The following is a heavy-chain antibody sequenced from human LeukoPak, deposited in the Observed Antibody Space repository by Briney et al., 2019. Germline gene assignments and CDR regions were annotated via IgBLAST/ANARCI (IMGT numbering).Heavy chain of an antibody. Sequence: GGPLRLSCVASGFTFSRYWMSWVRQAPGEGREWVAKIKQDGSGEYYLDSVKGRFTISRDNAKNSLYLQMNSLRADDTAVYFCTTGYSSGWYNEGNYWGQGTLVTVSS. J-gene: IGHJ4*02. CDR1: GFTFSRYW. V-gene: IGHV3-7*01. CDR3: TTGYSSGWYNEGNY. CDR2: IKQDGSGE. D-gene: IGHD6-19*01.